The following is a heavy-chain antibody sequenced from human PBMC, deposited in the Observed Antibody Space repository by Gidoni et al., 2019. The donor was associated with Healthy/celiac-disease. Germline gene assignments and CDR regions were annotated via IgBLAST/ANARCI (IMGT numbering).Heavy chain of an antibody. CDR1: GFTFSSYG. Sequence: QVHLVESGGGVVQPGRSLRLSCAASGFTFSSYGMHWVRQAPGKGLEWVAVISYDGSKKYYADSVKGRFTISRDNSKNTLYLQMNSLRAEDTAVYYCAKDFLWFGDPSFDYWGQGTLVTVSS. V-gene: IGHV3-30*18. CDR3: AKDFLWFGDPSFDY. D-gene: IGHD3-10*01. CDR2: ISYDGSKK. J-gene: IGHJ4*02.